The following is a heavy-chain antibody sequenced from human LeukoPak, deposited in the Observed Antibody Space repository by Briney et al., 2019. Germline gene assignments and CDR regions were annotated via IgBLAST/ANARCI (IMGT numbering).Heavy chain of an antibody. J-gene: IGHJ6*04. V-gene: IGHV1-69*06. CDR2: IIPIFGTA. CDR3: AGGVWKYSDTVDYYYGMGV. Sequence: GASVKVSCKASGYTFTSYGISWVRQAPGQGLEWMGGIIPIFGTANYAQKFQGRVTITADKSTSTAYMELSSLRSEDTAVYYCAGGVWKYSDTVDYYYGMGVWGKGTTVTVSS. D-gene: IGHD1-7*01. CDR1: GYTFTSYG.